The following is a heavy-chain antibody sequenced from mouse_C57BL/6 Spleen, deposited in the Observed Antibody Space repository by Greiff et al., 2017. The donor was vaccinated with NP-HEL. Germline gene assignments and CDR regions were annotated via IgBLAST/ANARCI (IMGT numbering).Heavy chain of an antibody. CDR3: ARNVYDGYYPDY. CDR1: GFSLTSYA. D-gene: IGHD2-3*01. Sequence: QVQLKESGPGLVAPSQSLSITCTVSGFSLTSYAISWVRQPPGKGREWRGVRGTGGGTNYNSALKSRLSISKDNSKSQVFLKMNSLQTDDTARYYCARNVYDGYYPDYWGQGTTLTVSS. CDR2: RGTGGGT. J-gene: IGHJ2*01. V-gene: IGHV2-9-1*01.